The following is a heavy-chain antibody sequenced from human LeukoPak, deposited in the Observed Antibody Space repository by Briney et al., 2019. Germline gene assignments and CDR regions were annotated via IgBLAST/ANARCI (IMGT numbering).Heavy chain of an antibody. J-gene: IGHJ4*02. CDR2: ISGSGGST. Sequence: PGGSLRLSCTASGFTFSTYAMSWVRQAPEKGLEWVSGISGSGGSTSYADSVKGRFTISGDNSKNTLYLQINSLRAEDTAVYYCAKGTVVVPAAMSWGQGTLVAVSS. CDR3: AKGTVVVPAAMS. CDR1: GFTFSTYA. D-gene: IGHD2-2*01. V-gene: IGHV3-23*01.